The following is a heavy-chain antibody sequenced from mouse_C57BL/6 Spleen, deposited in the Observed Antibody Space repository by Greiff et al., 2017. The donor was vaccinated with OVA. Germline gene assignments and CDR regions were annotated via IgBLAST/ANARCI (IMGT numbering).Heavy chain of an antibody. CDR1: GYAFSSSW. CDR3: ARGATVVHAMDY. D-gene: IGHD1-1*01. V-gene: IGHV1-82*01. J-gene: IGHJ4*01. CDR2: IYPGDGDT. Sequence: VKLQESGPELVKPGASVKISCKASGYAFSSSWMNWVKQRPGKGLEWIGRIYPGDGDTNYNGKFKGKATLTADKSSSTAYMQLSSLTSEDSAVYFCARGATVVHAMDYWGQGTSVTVSS.